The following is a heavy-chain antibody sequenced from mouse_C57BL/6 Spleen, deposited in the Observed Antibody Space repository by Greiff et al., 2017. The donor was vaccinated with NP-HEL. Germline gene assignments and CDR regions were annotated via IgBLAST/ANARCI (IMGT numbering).Heavy chain of an antibody. V-gene: IGHV1-4*01. CDR3: ASPYYGASEAWFAY. J-gene: IGHJ3*01. CDR1: GYTFTSYT. D-gene: IGHD1-1*01. CDR2: INPSSGYT. Sequence: VKLMESGAELARPGASVKMSCKASGYTFTSYTMHWVKQRPGQGLEWIGYINPSSGYTKYNQKFKDKATLTADKSSSTAYMQLSSLTSEDSAVYYCASPYYGASEAWFAYWGQGTLVTVSA.